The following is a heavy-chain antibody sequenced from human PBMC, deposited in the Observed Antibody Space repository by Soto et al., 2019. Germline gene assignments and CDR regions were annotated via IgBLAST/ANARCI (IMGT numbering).Heavy chain of an antibody. CDR3: ARPLRYDPAGGYGMDV. D-gene: IGHD3-3*01. V-gene: IGHV3-53*01. Sequence: GGSLRLSCAASGFTVSSNYMSWVGQAPGKGLEWVSVIYSGGSTYYADSVKGRFTISRDNSKNTLYLQMNSLRAEDTAVYYCARPLRYDPAGGYGMDVWGQGTTVTVSS. CDR1: GFTVSSNY. J-gene: IGHJ6*02. CDR2: IYSGGST.